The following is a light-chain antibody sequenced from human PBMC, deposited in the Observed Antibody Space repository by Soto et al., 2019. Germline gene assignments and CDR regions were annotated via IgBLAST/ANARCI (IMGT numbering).Light chain of an antibody. CDR3: QPYYDTPLT. CDR1: QSVLYSSNDKNY. V-gene: IGKV4-1*01. Sequence: DIVMTQSPDSLAMSLGERATINCKSSQSVLYSSNDKNYLAWYQQKPGQPPKLLIYWASTRESGVPDRFSGSGSGTDFTLTISSLQAEDVAVYYCQPYYDTPLTFGGGTKVEIK. CDR2: WAS. J-gene: IGKJ4*01.